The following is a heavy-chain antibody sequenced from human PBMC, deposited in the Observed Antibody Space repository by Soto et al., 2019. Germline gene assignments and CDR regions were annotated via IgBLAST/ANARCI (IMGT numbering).Heavy chain of an antibody. J-gene: IGHJ4*02. Sequence: SETLSLTCAVYGVSFSGYYWTLIRPPPGTGLEWIGEINHSGSTNYNPSLKGRVTISVDTSKNQFSLKLSSVTAADTAVYYCARADSSSWYEPTFDCWGQGTLVTVSS. CDR3: ARADSSSWYEPTFDC. D-gene: IGHD6-13*01. CDR1: GVSFSGYY. V-gene: IGHV4-34*01. CDR2: INHSGST.